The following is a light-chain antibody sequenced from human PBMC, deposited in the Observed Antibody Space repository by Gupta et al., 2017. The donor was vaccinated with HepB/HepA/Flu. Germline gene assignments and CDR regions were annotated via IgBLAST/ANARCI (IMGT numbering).Light chain of an antibody. CDR1: GSNIGSNF. J-gene: IGLJ2*01. CDR2: RDN. Sequence: HSVLTQPPSASVTPGQRVTISCSGGGSNIGSNFVSWYQQLPGTAPKLLISRDNQRPSGVPDRFSGSKSGTSASLAISGLRSEDEADYYCAAWDDSLRLLFGGGTKLTVL. V-gene: IGLV1-47*01. CDR3: AAWDDSLRLL.